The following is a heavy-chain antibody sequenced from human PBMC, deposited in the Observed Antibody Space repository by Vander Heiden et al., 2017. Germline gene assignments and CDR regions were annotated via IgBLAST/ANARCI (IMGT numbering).Heavy chain of an antibody. Sequence: HVQLQQARQRLWKASQTPSLTCNISGDSVSISSSFWNWIRESSSRGLAWLGRTYYRSKWCSYYAVSVKGRITINPDSSRLQFFLQLNSVTPEDAAVYSCAGRRYGIYASTSGAGALYVWGQGTMVTVSS. CDR3: AGRRYGIYASTSGAGALYV. CDR2: TYYRSKWCS. V-gene: IGHV6-1*01. CDR1: GDSVSISSSF. J-gene: IGHJ3*01. D-gene: IGHD3-22*01.